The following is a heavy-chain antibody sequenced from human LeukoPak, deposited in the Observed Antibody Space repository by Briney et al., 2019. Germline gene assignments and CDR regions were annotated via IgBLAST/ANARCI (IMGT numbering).Heavy chain of an antibody. CDR2: IYYSGST. CDR1: GGSISNYF. CDR3: ARHGQTYSNSFDY. D-gene: IGHD6-13*01. Sequence: SSETLSLTYTVAGGSISNYFWSWLRQPPGKGLEWLGYIYYSGSTNYNPSLKSRVTISIDTSKNQFSLKLSSVTAADTAVYYCARHGQTYSNSFDYWGQGSLVTVSS. V-gene: IGHV4-59*08. J-gene: IGHJ4*02.